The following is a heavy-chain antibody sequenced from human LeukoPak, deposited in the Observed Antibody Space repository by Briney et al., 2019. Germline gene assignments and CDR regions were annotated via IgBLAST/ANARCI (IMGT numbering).Heavy chain of an antibody. V-gene: IGHV3-23*01. CDR2: ISGSDGST. CDR1: GFGVSSNY. CDR3: AKPRGEEWLVGLYDAFDI. D-gene: IGHD6-19*01. Sequence: GGSLRLSCAASGFGVSSNYMSWVRQAPGKGLEWVSVISGSDGSTYYADSVKGRFTISRDNSKNTLYLQMNSLRAEDTAVFYCAKPRGEEWLVGLYDAFDIWGQGTMVTVSS. J-gene: IGHJ3*02.